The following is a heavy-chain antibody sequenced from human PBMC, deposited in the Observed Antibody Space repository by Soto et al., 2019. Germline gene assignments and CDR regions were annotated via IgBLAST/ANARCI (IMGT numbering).Heavy chain of an antibody. V-gene: IGHV4-59*12. Sequence: PSETLSLTGTVSGGSISSYYWSWIRQPPGKGLEWIGYIYYSGSTNYNPSLKSRVTISVDTSKNQFSLQLNSVTPEDTAVYYCARLVGNSWLDYWGQGTLVTVSS. CDR3: ARLVGNSWLDY. CDR2: IYYSGST. D-gene: IGHD6-13*01. CDR1: GGSISSYY. J-gene: IGHJ4*02.